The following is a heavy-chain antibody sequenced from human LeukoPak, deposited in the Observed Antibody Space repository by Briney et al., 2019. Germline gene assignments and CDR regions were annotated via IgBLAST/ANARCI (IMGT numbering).Heavy chain of an antibody. Sequence: PGGSLRLSCAASGFTFSDSGMHWVRQAPGKGLEWVAVMSYDGRNKYYADSVKGRFTISRDNSKNTLYLQMNSLRTEDTAVYYCARGGPQYSSGIDYWGQRILVTVSS. V-gene: IGHV3-30*03. CDR3: ARGGPQYSSGIDY. J-gene: IGHJ4*02. D-gene: IGHD6-19*01. CDR2: MSYDGRNK. CDR1: GFTFSDSG.